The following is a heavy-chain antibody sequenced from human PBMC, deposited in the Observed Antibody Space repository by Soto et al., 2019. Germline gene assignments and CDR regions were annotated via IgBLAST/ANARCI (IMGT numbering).Heavy chain of an antibody. CDR1: GYTFTSYG. V-gene: IGHV1-18*01. CDR3: ARDTRADGPAAIYPPYFDY. J-gene: IGHJ4*02. D-gene: IGHD2-2*01. Sequence: GASVKVSCKASGYTFTSYGISWVRQAPGQGLEWMGWISAYNGNTNYAQKLQGRVTMTTDTSTSTAYMELRSLRSDDTAVYYCARDTRADGPAAIYPPYFDYWGQGTLVTVSS. CDR2: ISAYNGNT.